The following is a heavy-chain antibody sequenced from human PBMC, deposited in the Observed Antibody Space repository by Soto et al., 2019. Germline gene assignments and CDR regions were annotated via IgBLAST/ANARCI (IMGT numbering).Heavy chain of an antibody. CDR3: ARVDFGVSVDY. J-gene: IGHJ4*01. Sequence: ASVKVSCKASGGTFSSYTISWVRQAPGQGLEWMGRIIPILAIANCAQKFQGRVTITADKSTSTAYMELSSLRSDDTAVYYCARVDFGVSVDYWGHGTLVTVSS. CDR2: IIPILAIA. D-gene: IGHD3-3*01. CDR1: GGTFSSYT. V-gene: IGHV1-69*02.